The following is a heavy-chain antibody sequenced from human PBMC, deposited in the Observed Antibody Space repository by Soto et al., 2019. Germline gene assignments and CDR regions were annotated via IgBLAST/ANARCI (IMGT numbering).Heavy chain of an antibody. V-gene: IGHV5-51*01. Sequence: PGESLKISCKGSGYIFAIYWIGWVRQMPGKGLEWMGIIYPGDSDTRYSPSFQGQVTISVDKSISTAYLQWSSLKASDTAMYYCARSSFRTDWFDPWGQGTLVTVSS. D-gene: IGHD3-10*01. CDR3: ARSSFRTDWFDP. CDR2: IYPGDSDT. CDR1: GYIFAIYW. J-gene: IGHJ5*02.